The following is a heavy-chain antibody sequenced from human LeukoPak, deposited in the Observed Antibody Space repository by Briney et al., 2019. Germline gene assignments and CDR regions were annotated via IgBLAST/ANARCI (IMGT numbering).Heavy chain of an antibody. V-gene: IGHV4-39*01. CDR2: IYYTGST. J-gene: IGHJ4*02. Sequence: SETLSLTCTISGSSITSVSHYWGWIRQPPGKSLVWIGDIYYTGSTYCSPSLRSRVTMSVHTSEKQFPLRLNSVTAVDAAVYYCARRWGNIVGVTYEYWGQGTLVTVSS. CDR1: GSSITSVSHY. D-gene: IGHD3-16*01. CDR3: ARRWGNIVGVTYEY.